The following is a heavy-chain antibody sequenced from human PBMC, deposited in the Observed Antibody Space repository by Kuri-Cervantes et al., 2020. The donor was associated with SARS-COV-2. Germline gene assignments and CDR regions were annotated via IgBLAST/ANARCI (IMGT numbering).Heavy chain of an antibody. CDR3: ARVRRHYDSSGYYLNWFDP. V-gene: IGHV4-61*08. CDR1: GSSISSGDYY. Sequence: SETLSLTCTVSGSSISSGDYYWSWIRQPPGKGLEWIGYIYYSGSTNYNPSLKSRVTISVDTSKNQFSLKLSSVTAADTAVYYCARVRRHYDSSGYYLNWFDPWGQGTLVTVSS. D-gene: IGHD3-22*01. J-gene: IGHJ5*02. CDR2: IYYSGST.